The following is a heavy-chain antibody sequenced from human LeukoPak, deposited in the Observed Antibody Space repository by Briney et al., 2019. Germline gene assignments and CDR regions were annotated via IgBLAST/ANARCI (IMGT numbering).Heavy chain of an antibody. CDR1: GGSISSYY. V-gene: IGHV4-59*01. Sequence: PSETLSLTCTVSGGSISSYYWSWIRQPPGKGLEWIGYIYYSGSTNYNPSLKSRVTISVDTSKNQFSLKLSSVTAADTAVYYCAGQNTAMVEFFDYWGQGTLVTVSS. J-gene: IGHJ4*02. CDR2: IYYSGST. CDR3: AGQNTAMVEFFDY. D-gene: IGHD5-18*01.